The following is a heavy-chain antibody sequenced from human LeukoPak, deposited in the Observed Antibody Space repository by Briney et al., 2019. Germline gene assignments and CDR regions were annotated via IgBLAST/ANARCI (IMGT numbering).Heavy chain of an antibody. Sequence: GGSLRLSCAASGFTFSIYAMHWVRHAPGKGLEWVSFISYDGSNKYYADSVKGRFTIYRDNSKNTLYLQMSSVRAEDTAVYCCARVVRVAGTFGYWGQGTLVTVSS. V-gene: IGHV3-30-3*01. CDR2: ISYDGSNK. D-gene: IGHD6-19*01. CDR3: ARVVRVAGTFGY. CDR1: GFTFSIYA. J-gene: IGHJ4*02.